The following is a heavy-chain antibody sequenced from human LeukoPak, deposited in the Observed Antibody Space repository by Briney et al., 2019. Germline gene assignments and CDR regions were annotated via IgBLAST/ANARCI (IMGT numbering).Heavy chain of an antibody. Sequence: QPGGSLRLSCTVSGFTFGDYAMSWVRQAPGKGLEWVGFIRSKAYGGTTKYAASVKGGFTISRDDSKSIAYLQMNSLRAEDTAVYYCARRAGAYSHPYDYWGQGTLVTVSS. D-gene: IGHD4/OR15-4a*01. J-gene: IGHJ4*02. CDR2: IRSKAYGGTT. V-gene: IGHV3-49*04. CDR1: GFTFGDYA. CDR3: ARRAGAYSHPYDY.